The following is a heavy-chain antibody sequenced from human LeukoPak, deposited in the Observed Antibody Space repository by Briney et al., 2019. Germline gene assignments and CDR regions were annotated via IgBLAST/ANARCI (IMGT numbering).Heavy chain of an antibody. V-gene: IGHV3-21*01. CDR3: ASCDYGDLYYFDY. D-gene: IGHD4-17*01. CDR1: GFTFSTYT. J-gene: IGHJ4*02. CDR2: ISSRSSYI. Sequence: GGSLRLSCAASGFTFSTYTMNWVRQAPGKGLEWVSSISSRSSYIYYADSVKGRFTISRDNAKNSLYLQMNSLRAEDTAVYYCASCDYGDLYYFDYWGQGTLVTVSS.